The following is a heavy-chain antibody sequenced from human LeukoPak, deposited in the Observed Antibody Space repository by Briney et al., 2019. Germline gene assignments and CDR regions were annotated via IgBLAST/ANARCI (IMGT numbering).Heavy chain of an antibody. CDR1: GASISINNFW. J-gene: IGHJ6*03. D-gene: IGHD1-26*01. CDR2: VYHSGST. CDR3: ARESPSGSYCYYCYYMDL. V-gene: IGHV4-39*07. Sequence: SETLSLTCSISGASISINNFWWGWIRQSPGKAMGWVGSVYHSGSTYYNPSLTRRLNMSVDTSKNQFSLKLSSVTAADTAVYYCARESPSGSYCYYCYYMDLWGKGTTVTVSS.